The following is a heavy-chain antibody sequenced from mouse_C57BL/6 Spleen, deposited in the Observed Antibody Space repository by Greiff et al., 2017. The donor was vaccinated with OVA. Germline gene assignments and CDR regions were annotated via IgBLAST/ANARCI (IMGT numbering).Heavy chain of an antibody. CDR2: IYPGDGDT. J-gene: IGHJ2*01. V-gene: IGHV1-82*01. CDR1: GYAFSSSW. Sequence: VKVVESGPELVKPGASVKISCKASGYAFSSSWMNWVKQRPGKGLEWIGRIYPGDGDTNYNGKFKGKATLTADKSSSTAYMQLSSLTSEDSAVYFCARVTVVAYYFDYWGQGTTLTVSS. D-gene: IGHD1-1*01. CDR3: ARVTVVAYYFDY.